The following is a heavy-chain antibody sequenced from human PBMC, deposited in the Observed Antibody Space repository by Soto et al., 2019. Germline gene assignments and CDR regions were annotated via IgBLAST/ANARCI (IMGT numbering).Heavy chain of an antibody. CDR3: TASGYDTFVDY. CDR2: IRSKVNSYAT. J-gene: IGHJ4*02. CDR1: GFTFSGSA. Sequence: EVQLVESGGGLVQPGGSLKLSCAASGFTFSGSAMHWVRQASGKGLEWVGRIRSKVNSYATAYAASVKGRFTISRDDSKTTAYLQMNSLKTEDTAVYYCTASGYDTFVDYWGRGTLVTVSS. D-gene: IGHD5-12*01. V-gene: IGHV3-73*02.